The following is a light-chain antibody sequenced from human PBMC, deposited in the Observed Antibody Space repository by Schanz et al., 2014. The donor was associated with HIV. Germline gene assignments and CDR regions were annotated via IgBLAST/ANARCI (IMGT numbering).Light chain of an antibody. CDR2: GAS. CDR1: QSVDSD. Sequence: EIVMTQSPATLSVSPGESATLSCRASQSVDSDLAWYQQKPGQAPRLLIYGASTRATGIPARFSGSGSGTEFTLTISRLEPEDFAVYYCQQFSSSPHTFGQGTKVEIK. J-gene: IGKJ2*01. CDR3: QQFSSSPHT. V-gene: IGKV3-15*01.